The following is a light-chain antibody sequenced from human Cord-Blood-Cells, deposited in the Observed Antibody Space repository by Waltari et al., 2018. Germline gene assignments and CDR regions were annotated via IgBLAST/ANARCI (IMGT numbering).Light chain of an antibody. J-gene: IGKJ5*01. CDR1: QSVSSY. Sequence: IVLTQSPATLSLSPGERATLSCRASQSVSSYLAWYQQKPGQAPRLLIYAASNRATGIPARFSGSVSGTDFTLTISSLEPEDFAVYYCQQRSNWPPVTFGQGTRLEIK. CDR2: AAS. CDR3: QQRSNWPPVT. V-gene: IGKV3-11*01.